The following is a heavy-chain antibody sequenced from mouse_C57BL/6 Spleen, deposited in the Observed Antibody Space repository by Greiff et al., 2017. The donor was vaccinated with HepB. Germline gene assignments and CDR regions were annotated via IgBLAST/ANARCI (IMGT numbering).Heavy chain of an antibody. D-gene: IGHD2-4*01. CDR1: GFTFSSYA. Sequence: VESGGGLVKPGGSLKLSCAASGFTFSSYAMSWVRQTPEKRLEWVATISDGGSYTYYPDNVKGRFTISRDNAKNNLYLQMSHLKSEDTAMYYCARDDYDGGFAYWGQGTLVTVSA. V-gene: IGHV5-4*01. CDR3: ARDDYDGGFAY. J-gene: IGHJ3*01. CDR2: ISDGGSYT.